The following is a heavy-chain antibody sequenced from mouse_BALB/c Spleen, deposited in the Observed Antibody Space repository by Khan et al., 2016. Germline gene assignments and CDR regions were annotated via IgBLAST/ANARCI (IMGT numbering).Heavy chain of an antibody. D-gene: IGHD1-1*01. CDR2: IDPFNGGT. Sequence: VQLKQSGPELMKPGASVKISCKASGYSFTSYYMHWVKQSHGKSLEWIGYIDPFNGGTSYNQKFKGKATLTVDKSSSTAYMHLSSLTSEDSAVYYCASSTQSFCAMDYWGQGTSVTVSS. CDR1: GYSFTSYY. V-gene: IGHV1S135*01. CDR3: ASSTQSFCAMDY. J-gene: IGHJ4*01.